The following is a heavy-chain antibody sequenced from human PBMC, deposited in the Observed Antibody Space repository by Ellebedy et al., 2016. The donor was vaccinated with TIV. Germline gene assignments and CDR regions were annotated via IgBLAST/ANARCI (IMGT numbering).Heavy chain of an antibody. D-gene: IGHD6-19*01. CDR2: ISTSGSTI. V-gene: IGHV3-11*04. CDR3: ARDVPEPGQGGWPPGYFFDL. CDR1: GFTFSDYY. Sequence: GESLKISCAASGFTFSDYYMSWIRQAPGKGLEWVSYISTSGSTIYYADSVKGRFTISRDNAKNTVYLQMNSLRPEDTAMYYCARDVPEPGQGGWPPGYFFDLWGQGTLVTVSS. J-gene: IGHJ4*02.